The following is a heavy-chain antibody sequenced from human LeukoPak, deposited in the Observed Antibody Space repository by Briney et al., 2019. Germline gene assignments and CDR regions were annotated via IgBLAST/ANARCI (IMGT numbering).Heavy chain of an antibody. V-gene: IGHV4-38-2*02. CDR2: IFHTATT. Sequence: SETLSLTCTVSGYSISSGYYGAWIRQPPEKGLEWIGSIFHTATTYYNPSLRSRVTISVDTSKNQFSLKLSSVTAADTAVYYCARAVGYYYYMDVWGKGTTVSVSS. J-gene: IGHJ6*03. D-gene: IGHD4-23*01. CDR3: ARAVGYYYYMDV. CDR1: GYSISSGYY.